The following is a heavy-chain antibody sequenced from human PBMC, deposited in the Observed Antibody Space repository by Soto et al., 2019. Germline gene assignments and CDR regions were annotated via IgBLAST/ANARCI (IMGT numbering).Heavy chain of an antibody. CDR1: GFTFSTYG. V-gene: IGHV3-30*18. CDR2: ISYDGSKE. J-gene: IGHJ4*02. D-gene: IGHD1-26*01. Sequence: QVQLVESGGGVVQPGRSLRLSCSAAGFTFSTYGMHWVRQAPGKGLEWVAIISYDGSKEYYADSVKGRFTISRDNSKNTMYMQLNSMSAEDTAVYYCAKGYSGSYPGGADYWGQGTLVTVSS. CDR3: AKGYSGSYPGGADY.